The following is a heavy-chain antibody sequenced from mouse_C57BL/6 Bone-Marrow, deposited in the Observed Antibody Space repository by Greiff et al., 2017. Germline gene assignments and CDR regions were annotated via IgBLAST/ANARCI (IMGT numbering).Heavy chain of an antibody. D-gene: IGHD1-1*01. V-gene: IGHV1-69*01. Sequence: QVQLQQPGAELVMPGASVKLSCKASGYTFTSYWMHWVKQRPGQGLEWIGEIDPSDSYTNYNQKFKGKSTLTVDKSSSTAYMQLSSLTSEDSAVYYCARVDTTVVGRYYFDYWGQGTTLPVSS. CDR1: GYTFTSYW. CDR2: IDPSDSYT. CDR3: ARVDTTVVGRYYFDY. J-gene: IGHJ2*01.